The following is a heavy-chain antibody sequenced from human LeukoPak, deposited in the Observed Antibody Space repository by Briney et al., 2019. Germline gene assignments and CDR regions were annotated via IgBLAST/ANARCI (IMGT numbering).Heavy chain of an antibody. V-gene: IGHV1-18*01. CDR2: ISPYNGDT. D-gene: IGHD2-15*01. J-gene: IGHJ6*02. Sequence: ASVKVSCKASGYTFTSYGISWVRQAPGQGLEGMGGISPYNGDTKYAQKLQGRVTMTTDTSTSTAYMELRSLRSDDTAVYYCASVCSGGSCYSGYYYGMDVWGQGTTVTVSS. CDR3: ASVCSGGSCYSGYYYGMDV. CDR1: GYTFTSYG.